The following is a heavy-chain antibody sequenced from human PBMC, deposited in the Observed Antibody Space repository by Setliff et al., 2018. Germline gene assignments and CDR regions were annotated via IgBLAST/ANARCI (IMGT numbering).Heavy chain of an antibody. CDR1: GGTFSSYG. CDR2: TIPMFGST. J-gene: IGHJ3*01. V-gene: IGHV1-69*05. CDR3: AREWFCSGGDCSDVFDF. Sequence: SVKVSCKASGGTFSSYGVSWVRQAPGQGLEWMGGTIPMFGSTNYAQKFQGRVTIMTDESTRTAYMEVSSLGYEDTAVYYCAREWFCSGGDCSDVFDFWGQGTMVTVSS. D-gene: IGHD2-21*02.